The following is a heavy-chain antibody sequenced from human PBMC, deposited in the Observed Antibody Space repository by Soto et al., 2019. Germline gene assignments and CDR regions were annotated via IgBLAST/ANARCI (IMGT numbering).Heavy chain of an antibody. CDR2: IIPIFGTA. D-gene: IGHD6-13*01. Sequence: ASVKVSCKASGCTFSSYAISWVRQAPGQGLEWMGGIIPIFGTANYAQKFQGRVTITADESTSTAYMELSSLRSEDTAVYYCARVAEAAAGTYYFDYWGQGTLVTVSS. CDR3: ARVAEAAAGTYYFDY. CDR1: GCTFSSYA. V-gene: IGHV1-69*13. J-gene: IGHJ4*02.